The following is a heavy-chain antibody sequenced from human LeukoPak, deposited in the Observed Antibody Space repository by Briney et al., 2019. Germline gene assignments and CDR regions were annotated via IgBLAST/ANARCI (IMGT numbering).Heavy chain of an antibody. CDR3: TTLGYYDSSGSILSP. J-gene: IGHJ4*02. Sequence: GGSLRLSCAASGFTFSSHGMSWVRQAPGKGLEWVSTISGSGDNTYYADSVKGRFTISRDNSKNTLYLQMNSLKTEDTAVYYCTTLGYYDSSGSILSPWGQGTLVTVSS. CDR1: GFTFSSHG. CDR2: ISGSGDNT. D-gene: IGHD3-22*01. V-gene: IGHV3-23*01.